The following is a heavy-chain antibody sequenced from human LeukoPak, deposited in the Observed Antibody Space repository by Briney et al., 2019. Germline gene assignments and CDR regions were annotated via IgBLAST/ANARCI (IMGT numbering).Heavy chain of an antibody. CDR2: ITWNGGTT. D-gene: IGHD4-17*01. CDR1: GFTFDDHG. V-gene: IGHV3-20*04. CDR3: VKKGQADDYGNPD. J-gene: IGHJ4*02. Sequence: GGSLRLSCAASGFTFDDHGMIWVRQAPGKGLEWVSGITWNGGTTGYADSVRGRFTISRDNSKNTLYLQMNNLRADDTAVYYCVKKGQADDYGNPDWGQGALVTVSP.